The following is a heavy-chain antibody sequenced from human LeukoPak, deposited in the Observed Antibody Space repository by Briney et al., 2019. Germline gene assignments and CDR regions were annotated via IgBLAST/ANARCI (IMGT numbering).Heavy chain of an antibody. CDR2: ISAYNGNT. Sequence: SVKVSCKASGYTFTSYGISWVRQAPGQGLEWMGWISAYNGNTNYAQKLQGRVTMTTDTSTSTAYMELRSLRSGDTAVYYCARDPDYDILTGYSDAFDIWGQGTMVTVSS. CDR3: ARDPDYDILTGYSDAFDI. J-gene: IGHJ3*02. CDR1: GYTFTSYG. V-gene: IGHV1-18*04. D-gene: IGHD3-9*01.